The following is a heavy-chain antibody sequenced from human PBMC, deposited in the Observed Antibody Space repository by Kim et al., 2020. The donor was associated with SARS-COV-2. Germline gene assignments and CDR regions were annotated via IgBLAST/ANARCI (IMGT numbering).Heavy chain of an antibody. Sequence: EKGRSTISRDNAKNSLYLQMTSLRAEDTAVYYCARDGADYGGNYYYFDYWGQGTLVTVSS. V-gene: IGHV3-21*01. J-gene: IGHJ4*02. D-gene: IGHD4-17*01. CDR3: ARDGADYGGNYYYFDY.